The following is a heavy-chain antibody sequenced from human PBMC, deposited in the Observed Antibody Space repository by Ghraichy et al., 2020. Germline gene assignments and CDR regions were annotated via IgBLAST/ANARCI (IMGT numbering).Heavy chain of an antibody. CDR1: GGSISSSSYY. CDR3: ARHYTTWLVLVSKNWFDP. D-gene: IGHD6-19*01. Sequence: SQTLSLTCTVSGGSISSSSYYWGWIRQPPGKGLEWIGSIYYSGSTYYNPSLKSRVTISVDTSKNQFSLKLSSVTAADTAVYYCARHYTTWLVLVSKNWFDPWGQGTLVTVSS. CDR2: IYYSGST. J-gene: IGHJ5*02. V-gene: IGHV4-39*01.